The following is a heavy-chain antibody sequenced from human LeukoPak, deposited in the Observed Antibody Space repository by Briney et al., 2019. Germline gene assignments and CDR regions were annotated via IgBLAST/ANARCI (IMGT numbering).Heavy chain of an antibody. CDR2: IYHSGST. CDR3: ARSGYSGYDYFVY. D-gene: IGHD5-12*01. Sequence: SETLSLTCTVSGYSISSGYYWGWIRQPPGKGLEWIGSIYHSGSTYYNPSLKSRVTISVDTSKNQFSLKLSSVTAADTAVYYCARSGYSGYDYFVYWGQGTLVTVSS. V-gene: IGHV4-38-2*02. J-gene: IGHJ4*02. CDR1: GYSISSGYY.